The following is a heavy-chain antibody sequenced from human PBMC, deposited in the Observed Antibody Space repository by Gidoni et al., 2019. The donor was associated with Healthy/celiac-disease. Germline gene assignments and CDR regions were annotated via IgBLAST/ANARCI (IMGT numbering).Heavy chain of an antibody. Sequence: QVQLVQSGAEVKKPGSSVKVPCKAPGGPFSSYAISWVRQAPGQGLEWMGGSIPIFSTTSNAQKFEGRVKITADESTGKAYMELSSLRTEDTAVYYCARLVGRSSRPEYYYYGMDVWGQGTTVTVSS. CDR3: ARLVGRSSRPEYYYYGMDV. D-gene: IGHD6-13*01. J-gene: IGHJ6*02. V-gene: IGHV1-69*01. CDR2: SIPIFSTT. CDR1: GGPFSSYA.